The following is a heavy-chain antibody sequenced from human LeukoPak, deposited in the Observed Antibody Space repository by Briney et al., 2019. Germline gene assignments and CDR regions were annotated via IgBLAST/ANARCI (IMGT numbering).Heavy chain of an antibody. Sequence: SETLSLTCAGSGGSISSGGYSWSWIRQPPGKGLEWIGYIYHSGSTYYNPSLKSRVTISVDRSKNQFSLKLSSVTAADTAVYYCARSRLNYYGSANHDAFDIWGQGTMVTVSS. CDR3: ARSRLNYYGSANHDAFDI. J-gene: IGHJ3*02. V-gene: IGHV4-30-2*01. D-gene: IGHD3-10*01. CDR2: IYHSGST. CDR1: GGSISSGGYS.